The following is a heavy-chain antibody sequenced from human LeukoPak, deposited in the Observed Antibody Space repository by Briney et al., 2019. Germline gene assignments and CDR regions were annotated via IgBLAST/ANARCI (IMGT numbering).Heavy chain of an antibody. V-gene: IGHV1-18*01. CDR2: ISAYNGNT. D-gene: IGHD2-15*01. Sequence: ASVKVSCKASGYTFTSYGISWVRQAPGQGLEWMGWISAYNGNTNYAQKLQGRVTMTTDTSTSTAYMELRSLRSDDTAVYYCARAYRSHCSGGSCYSWALNYYYMDVWGKGTTVTVSS. J-gene: IGHJ6*03. CDR3: ARAYRSHCSGGSCYSWALNYYYMDV. CDR1: GYTFTSYG.